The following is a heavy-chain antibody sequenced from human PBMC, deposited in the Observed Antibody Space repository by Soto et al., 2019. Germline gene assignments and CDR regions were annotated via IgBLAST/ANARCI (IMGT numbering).Heavy chain of an antibody. CDR2: IYHSGST. CDR3: ARDGAGAYGLGWFDP. D-gene: IGHD2-21*01. V-gene: IGHV4-31*03. J-gene: IGHJ5*02. CDR1: GDSISRGGYY. Sequence: QVQLQESGPGLVKPSQTLSLTCTVSGDSISRGGYYWNWIRQHPRKGLEWIGYIYHSGSTNYNPSLISRVTISVETTKNPLSLELSNVTAADTAVYYCARDGAGAYGLGWFDPWGQGILVTVSS.